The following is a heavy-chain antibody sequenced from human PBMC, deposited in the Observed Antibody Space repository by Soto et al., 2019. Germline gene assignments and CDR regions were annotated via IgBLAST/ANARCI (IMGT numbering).Heavy chain of an antibody. V-gene: IGHV1-18*01. J-gene: IGHJ4*02. CDR2: ISTYNRNT. Sequence: ASVKVSCKASGYIFTTFGVSWVRQAPGQGLEWMGWISTYNRNTHFAQKFQGRVTMTTDTSTSTAYMELRSLTSDDTAVYYCARDWSAQLLPAYGGQETRFPVSP. CDR1: GYIFTTFG. D-gene: IGHD5-18*01. CDR3: ARDWSAQLLPAY.